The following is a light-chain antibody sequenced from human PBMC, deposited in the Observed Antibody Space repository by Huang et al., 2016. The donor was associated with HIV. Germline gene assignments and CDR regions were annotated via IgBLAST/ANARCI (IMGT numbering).Light chain of an antibody. V-gene: IGKV4-1*01. CDR1: QSVLYSSNNKSY. J-gene: IGKJ3*01. CDR2: WAS. Sequence: DIVMTQSPDSLAVSLGERATINCKSSQSVLYSSNNKSYLAWYQQKPGQPPKLLIYWASTRESGVPDRFSGGGSGTDFTLTISSLQAEDVAVYYCQQYYSTPTFGPGTKVDIK. CDR3: QQYYSTPT.